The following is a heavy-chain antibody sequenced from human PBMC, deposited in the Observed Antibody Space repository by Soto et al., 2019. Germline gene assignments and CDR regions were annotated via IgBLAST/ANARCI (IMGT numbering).Heavy chain of an antibody. CDR2: ISNDGSDK. CDR3: AKVLLRYFDWLSHDAFDI. Sequence: GGSLRLSCAASGFTFSSYAMHWVRQAPGKGLEWVAVISNDGSDKYYADSVKGRFTISRDNSKNTLYLQMNSLRAEDTAVYYCAKVLLRYFDWLSHDAFDIWGQGAMVT. D-gene: IGHD3-9*01. CDR1: GFTFSSYA. V-gene: IGHV3-30*04. J-gene: IGHJ3*02.